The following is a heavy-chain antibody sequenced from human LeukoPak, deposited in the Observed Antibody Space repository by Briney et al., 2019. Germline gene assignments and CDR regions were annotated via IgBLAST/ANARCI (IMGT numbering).Heavy chain of an antibody. CDR1: GGSMSRYY. V-gene: IGHV4-59*08. J-gene: IGHJ5*02. Sequence: SETLSLTCTVSGGSMSRYYWSWIRQPPGKGQEWIGYIYYNGNTNYNPSLESRVTISVDTSKNQFSLNLNSVTPADTAVYYCARLEGKVAASNCFDPWGQGTLVTVSS. CDR2: IYYNGNT. D-gene: IGHD2-15*01. CDR3: ARLEGKVAASNCFDP.